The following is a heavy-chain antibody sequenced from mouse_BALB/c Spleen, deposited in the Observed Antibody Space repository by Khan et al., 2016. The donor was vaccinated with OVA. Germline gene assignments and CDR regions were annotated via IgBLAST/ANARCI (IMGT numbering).Heavy chain of an antibody. CDR3: IRGGYGGFAD. J-gene: IGHJ3*01. CDR1: GYTFTSYQ. Sequence: QVQLQQSGAELVKPGASVKLSCKASGYTFTSYQMYWVKQRPGQGLEWIGEINPNNGGTNFNEKFKSKATLTVDKSSSTAFMQLSSLTSEDSAVQYGIRGGYGGFADWGQGTLVTVSA. D-gene: IGHD3-1*01. V-gene: IGHV1S81*02. CDR2: INPNNGGT.